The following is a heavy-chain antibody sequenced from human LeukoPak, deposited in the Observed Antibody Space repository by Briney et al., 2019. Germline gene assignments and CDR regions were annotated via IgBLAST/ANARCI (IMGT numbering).Heavy chain of an antibody. D-gene: IGHD6-13*01. CDR2: ISSDGSST. J-gene: IGHJ4*02. CDR3: GRGGKVEQLVLAR. CDR1: GFRFSSHW. Sequence: PGGSLRLSCVASGFRFSSHWMSWVRHTPGKGLVWVSRISSDGSSTTCADSVKGRFTISRDNAKNTLHLQMNSLRAEDTAVYYCGRGGKVEQLVLARWGQGSLVTVSS. V-gene: IGHV3-74*01.